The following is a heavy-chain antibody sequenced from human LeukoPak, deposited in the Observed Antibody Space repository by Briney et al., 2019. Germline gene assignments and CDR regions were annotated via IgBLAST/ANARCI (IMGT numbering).Heavy chain of an antibody. CDR3: AKGGVYGDYYFDY. V-gene: IGHV3-23*01. Sequence: PSGTLSLTCAVSGDSISNSNWWNWARQAPGKGLEWVSVVSGSGVGTYYADSVKGRFAISGDNSKNTVYLQMNSLRAEDTALYYCAKGGVYGDYYFDYWGQGTLVTVSS. CDR2: VSGSGVGT. CDR1: GDSISNSN. J-gene: IGHJ4*02. D-gene: IGHD4-17*01.